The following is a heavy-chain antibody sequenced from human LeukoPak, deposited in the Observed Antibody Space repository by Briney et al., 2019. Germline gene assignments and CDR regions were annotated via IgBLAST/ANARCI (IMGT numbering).Heavy chain of an antibody. Sequence: SSETLSLTCTVSGGSISSYYWSWIRRPPGKGLEWIGYIYYSGSTNYNPSLKSRVTISVDTSKNQFSLKLSSVTAADTAVYYCARERGRGIYSGSYDYWGQGTLVTVSS. J-gene: IGHJ4*02. CDR1: GGSISSYY. CDR2: IYYSGST. D-gene: IGHD1-26*01. V-gene: IGHV4-59*01. CDR3: ARERGRGIYSGSYDY.